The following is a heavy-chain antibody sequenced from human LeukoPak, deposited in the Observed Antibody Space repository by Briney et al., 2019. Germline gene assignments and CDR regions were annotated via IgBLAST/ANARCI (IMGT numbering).Heavy chain of an antibody. Sequence: AGGSLRLSCAASGFTFSSYSMNWVRQAPGKGLEWVSSISSSSSYIYYADSVKGRFTISRDNAKNSLYLQMNSLRAEDTAVYYCASWLAPSDYYYYMDVWGKGTTVTVSS. V-gene: IGHV3-21*01. J-gene: IGHJ6*03. CDR1: GFTFSSYS. CDR3: ASWLAPSDYYYYMDV. CDR2: ISSSSSYI. D-gene: IGHD5-12*01.